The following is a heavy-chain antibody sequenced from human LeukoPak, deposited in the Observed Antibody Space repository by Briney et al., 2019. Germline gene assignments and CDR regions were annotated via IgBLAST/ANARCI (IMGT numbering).Heavy chain of an antibody. V-gene: IGHV3-23*01. CDR2: ISGSGRST. D-gene: IGHD6-19*01. CDR3: AKERGVAVAVIDY. J-gene: IGHJ4*02. CDR1: GFTVSSYY. Sequence: GGSLRLSCAASGFTVSSYYMNWVRQAPGKGLEWVSAISGSGRSTFYADSVKGRFTISRDNSKNTLYLQMNSLRAEDTAVYYCAKERGVAVAVIDYWGQGTLVTVSS.